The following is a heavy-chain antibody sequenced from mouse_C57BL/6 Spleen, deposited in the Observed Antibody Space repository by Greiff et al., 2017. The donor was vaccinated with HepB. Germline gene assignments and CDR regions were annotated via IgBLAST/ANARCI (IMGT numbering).Heavy chain of an antibody. J-gene: IGHJ2*01. CDR3: TCDAGYYFDY. Sequence: DVMLVESGGGLVQPGGSMKLSCVASGFTFSNYWMNWVRQSPEKGLEWVAQIRLKSDNYATHYAESVKGRFTISRDDSKSSVYLQMNNLRAEDTGIYYCTCDAGYYFDYWGQGTTLTVSS. V-gene: IGHV6-3*01. CDR2: IRLKSDNYAT. CDR1: GFTFSNYW.